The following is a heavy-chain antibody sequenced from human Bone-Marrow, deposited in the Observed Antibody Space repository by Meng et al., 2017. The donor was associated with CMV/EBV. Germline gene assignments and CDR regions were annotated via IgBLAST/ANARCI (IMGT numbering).Heavy chain of an antibody. CDR2: INRSGST. V-gene: IGHV4-34*01. D-gene: IGHD2-2*01. Sequence: GRVEEWIAGLLTAAETLMHACALYGWSFRGYYWDWIPQLPGNGLDWIGEINRSGSTNYNPSLKSRVTISVDTSKNQFTLKLGSVTAADTALYYCTGYQLLGSISYFDYWGQGTLVTVSS. CDR3: TGYQLLGSISYFDY. J-gene: IGHJ4*02. CDR1: GWSFRGYY.